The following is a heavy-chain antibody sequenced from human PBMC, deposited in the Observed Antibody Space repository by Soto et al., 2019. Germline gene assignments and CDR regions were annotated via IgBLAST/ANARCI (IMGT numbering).Heavy chain of an antibody. J-gene: IGHJ5*02. CDR2: MRPNSGDT. Sequence: QVQLVQSGAEAKKPGASVKVSCKASGYTFTDYDINWVRQAPGQGLEWMGWMRPNSGDTGYAQKFQGRVTMTRNTSLSTAYMELSRLRSDDTSVYFCTIAYARPPLPNNWFEPWVQGTLVTVSS. D-gene: IGHD6-25*01. V-gene: IGHV1-8*01. CDR3: TIAYARPPLPNNWFEP. CDR1: GYTFTDYD.